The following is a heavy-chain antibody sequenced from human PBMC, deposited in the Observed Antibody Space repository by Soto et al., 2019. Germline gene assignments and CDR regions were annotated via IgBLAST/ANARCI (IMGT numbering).Heavy chain of an antibody. Sequence: ASVKVSCKASGYTFTSYAMHWVRQAPGQGLEWMGGFDPEDGETIYAQKFQGRVTMTEDTSTDTAYMELSSLRSEDTAVYYCATGGYSSSLFDYWGQGTLVTVSS. V-gene: IGHV1-24*01. CDR3: ATGGYSSSLFDY. D-gene: IGHD6-6*01. J-gene: IGHJ4*02. CDR1: GYTFTSYA. CDR2: FDPEDGET.